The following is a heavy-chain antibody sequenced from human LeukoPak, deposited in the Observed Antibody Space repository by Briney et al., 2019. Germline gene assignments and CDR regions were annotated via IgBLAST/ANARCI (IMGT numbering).Heavy chain of an antibody. V-gene: IGHV4-59*01. CDR2: IYYSGSI. CDR1: GASISSYY. D-gene: IGHD6-13*01. J-gene: IGHJ4*02. Sequence: PSETLSLICTVSGASISSYYWSWIRQPPGKGLEWIGDIYYSGSIKYNPSLKSRVTMSVDTSKNQFSLKLSSVTAADTAIYYCARGRYSRFDYWGQGTLVTVSS. CDR3: ARGRYSRFDY.